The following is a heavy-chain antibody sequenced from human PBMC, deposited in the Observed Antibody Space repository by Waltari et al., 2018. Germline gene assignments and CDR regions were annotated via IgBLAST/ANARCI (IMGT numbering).Heavy chain of an antibody. CDR2: ISSSSSYI. Sequence: EVQLVGSGGGLVKPGGSLRLSCEASGFTFSSYSMNWVRQAPGKGLEWVSSISSSSSYIYYADSVKGRFTISRDNAKNSLYLQMNSLRAEDTAVYYCARGDLTTVTTSAFDDYWGQGTLVTVSS. CDR3: ARGDLTTVTTSAFDDY. J-gene: IGHJ4*02. D-gene: IGHD4-17*01. CDR1: GFTFSSYS. V-gene: IGHV3-21*01.